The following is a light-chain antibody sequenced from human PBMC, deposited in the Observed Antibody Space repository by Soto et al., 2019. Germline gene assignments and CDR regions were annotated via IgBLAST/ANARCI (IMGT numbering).Light chain of an antibody. CDR3: QQYNRFSTWT. Sequence: DIQMTQSPSTLSASVGARVTITCRASQSISYYLAWYQKKPGKAPKVLIWNASSLQRGVPSRFSGSGSGTEFTLTISNLLPDDFATYYCQQYNRFSTWTFGQGTKVEIK. CDR2: NAS. CDR1: QSISYY. J-gene: IGKJ1*01. V-gene: IGKV1-5*01.